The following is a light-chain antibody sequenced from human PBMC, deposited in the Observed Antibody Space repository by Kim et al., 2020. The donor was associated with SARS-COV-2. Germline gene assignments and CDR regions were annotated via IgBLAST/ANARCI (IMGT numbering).Light chain of an antibody. CDR1: SSDVGGYNF. V-gene: IGLV2-11*01. J-gene: IGLJ3*02. Sequence: QSALTQPRSVSGSPGQSVAISCTGTSSDVGGYNFVSWYQQYPGKAPKVMIYDVNKRPSGVPDRFSGSKSGNTASLTISGLQAEDEADYYCCSYAGSPVVGGVTQLTVL. CDR2: DVN. CDR3: CSYAGSPV.